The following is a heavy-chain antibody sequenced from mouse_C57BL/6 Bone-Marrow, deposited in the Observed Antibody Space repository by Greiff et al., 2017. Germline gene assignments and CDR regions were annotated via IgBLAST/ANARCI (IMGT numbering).Heavy chain of an antibody. CDR1: GFTFSDYG. J-gene: IGHJ3*01. V-gene: IGHV5-15*01. CDR2: ISNLAYSI. D-gene: IGHD1-1*01. CDR3: ARHGGSSFAY. Sequence: EVKLQESGGGLVQPGGSLKHSCAASGFTFSDYGMAWVRQAPRKGPEWVAFISNLAYSIYYADTVTGRFTISRENAKNTLDLEMSSLRSEDTAMYYCARHGGSSFAYWGQGTLVTVSA.